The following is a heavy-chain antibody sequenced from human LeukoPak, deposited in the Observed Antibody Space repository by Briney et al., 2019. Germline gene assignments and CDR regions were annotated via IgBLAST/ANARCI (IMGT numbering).Heavy chain of an antibody. Sequence: SQTLSLTCTVSGGSISSGDYYWSWIRQPPGKGLEWIGYIYYSGSTYYNPSLKSRVTISVDTSKNQFSLKLSSVTAADTAVYYCARGRRDYYDSSGYPFDYWGQGTLVTVSS. CDR3: ARGRRDYYDSSGYPFDY. CDR2: IYYSGST. J-gene: IGHJ4*02. CDR1: GGSISSGDYY. V-gene: IGHV4-30-4*01. D-gene: IGHD3-22*01.